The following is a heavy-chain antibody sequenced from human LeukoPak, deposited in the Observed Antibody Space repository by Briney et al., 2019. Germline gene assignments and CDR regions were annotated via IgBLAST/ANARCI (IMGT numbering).Heavy chain of an antibody. CDR2: ITPIFGTA. CDR1: GGTFSSYA. D-gene: IGHD3-16*02. V-gene: IGHV1-69*05. CDR3: ASGEYDYVWGSYRYVAFDI. Sequence: SVKVSCKASGGTFSSYAISWVRQAPGQGLEWMGGITPIFGTANYAQKFQGRVTITTDESTSTAYMELSSLRSEDTAVYYCASGEYDYVWGSYRYVAFDIWGQGTMVTVSS. J-gene: IGHJ3*02.